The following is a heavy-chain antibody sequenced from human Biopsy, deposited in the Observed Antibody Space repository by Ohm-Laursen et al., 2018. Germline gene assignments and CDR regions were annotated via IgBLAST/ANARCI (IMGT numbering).Heavy chain of an antibody. CDR1: GFTFSASA. CDR3: TPEGGGFDN. CDR2: IRSKAKSYAT. J-gene: IGHJ4*02. V-gene: IGHV3-73*01. Sequence: SLRLSCTASGFTFSASAVHWVRQASGKGLEWVGRIRSKAKSYATAYAASVTGRFTISRDDSKNTTYLQMNSLKTEETAVYYCTPEGGGFDNWGQGTLVTVSS. D-gene: IGHD3-16*01.